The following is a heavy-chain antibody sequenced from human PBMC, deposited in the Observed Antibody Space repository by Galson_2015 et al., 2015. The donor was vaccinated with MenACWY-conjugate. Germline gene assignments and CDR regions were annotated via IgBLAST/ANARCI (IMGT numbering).Heavy chain of an antibody. CDR1: GDSVSSNSAA. V-gene: IGHV6-1*01. CDR2: TYYRSKWYN. CDR3: ARARGGRYSGYEEEPYYYYGMDV. Sequence: CAISGDSVSSNSAAWNWIRQSPSRGLEWLGRTYYRSKWYNDYAVSVKSRITINPDTSKNQFSLQLNSVTPEDTAVYYCARARGGRYSGYEEEPYYYYGMDVWGQGTTVTVSS. J-gene: IGHJ6*02. D-gene: IGHD5-12*01.